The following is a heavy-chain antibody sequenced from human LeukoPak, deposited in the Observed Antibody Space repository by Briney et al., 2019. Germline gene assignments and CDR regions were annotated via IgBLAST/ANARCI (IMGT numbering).Heavy chain of an antibody. J-gene: IGHJ4*02. CDR1: GGSVSSYY. CDR3: ARALSPGDFDY. Sequence: SETLSLTCTVSGGSVSSYYWSWIRQPPGKGLEWIGYIYYSGSTNYNPSLKSRVTISVDTSKNQFSLKLSSVTAADTAVYYCARALSPGDFDYWGQGTLVTVSS. CDR2: IYYSGST. D-gene: IGHD1-26*01. V-gene: IGHV4-59*02.